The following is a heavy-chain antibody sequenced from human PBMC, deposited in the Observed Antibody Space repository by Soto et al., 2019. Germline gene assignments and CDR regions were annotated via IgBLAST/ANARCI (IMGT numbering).Heavy chain of an antibody. CDR2: IYWDDDK. J-gene: IGHJ3*02. CDR1: GFSLSTSGVG. D-gene: IGHD3-10*01. CDR3: AHRDRMALRGGFDI. V-gene: IGHV2-5*02. Sequence: QITLKESGPTLVKPTQTLTLTCTFSGFSLSTSGVGVGWIRQPPGKALEWLALIYWDDDKRYSPSLKSRLTITKDTSKNQVVLTMTNMDPVDTATYYCAHRDRMALRGGFDIWGQGTMVTVSS.